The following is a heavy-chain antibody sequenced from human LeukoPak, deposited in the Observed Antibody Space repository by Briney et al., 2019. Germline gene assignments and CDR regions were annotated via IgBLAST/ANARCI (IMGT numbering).Heavy chain of an antibody. J-gene: IGHJ3*02. CDR3: AKDNDFWSGFGDAFDI. Sequence: GGSLRLSCAASGFIFSTYSMNWVRQAPGKGLEWVSAISGSGGSTYYADSVKGRFTISRDNSKNTLYLQMNSLRAEDTAVYYCAKDNDFWSGFGDAFDIWGQGTMVTVSS. D-gene: IGHD3-3*01. CDR1: GFIFSTYS. V-gene: IGHV3-23*01. CDR2: ISGSGGST.